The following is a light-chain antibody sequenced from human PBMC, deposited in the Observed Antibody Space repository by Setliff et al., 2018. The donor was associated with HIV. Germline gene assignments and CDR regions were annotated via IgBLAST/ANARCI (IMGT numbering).Light chain of an antibody. CDR2: EVS. CDR1: SSDVGGYSH. CDR3: SSYAITNTLP. J-gene: IGLJ1*01. Sequence: QSVLTQPASVSGSPGQSITISCTGTSSDVGGYSHVSWYQQHPGKAPKLIIYEVSNRPSGVSERFSGSKSGNTASLTISGLQAEDEADYYCSSYAITNTLPFGTGTKVTVL. V-gene: IGLV2-14*01.